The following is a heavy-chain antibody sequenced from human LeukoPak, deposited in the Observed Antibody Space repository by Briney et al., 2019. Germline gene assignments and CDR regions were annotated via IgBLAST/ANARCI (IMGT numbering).Heavy chain of an antibody. Sequence: SETLSLTCTVSGGSISSSSYYWSWIRQPAGKGLEWIGRIYTSGSTNYNPSLKSRVTISVDTSKNQFSLKLSSVTAADTAVYYCARDGLDYYGSGTYYMDVWGKGTTVTISS. V-gene: IGHV4-61*02. CDR3: ARDGLDYYGSGTYYMDV. J-gene: IGHJ6*03. CDR2: IYTSGST. D-gene: IGHD3-10*01. CDR1: GGSISSSSYY.